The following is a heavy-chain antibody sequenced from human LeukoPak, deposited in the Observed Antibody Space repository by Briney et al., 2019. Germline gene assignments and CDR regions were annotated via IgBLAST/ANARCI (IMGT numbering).Heavy chain of an antibody. J-gene: IGHJ4*02. CDR1: GYSISSGYY. V-gene: IGHV4-38-2*02. Sequence: PSETLSLTCTVSGYSISSGYYWGWIRPPPGKGLEWIGSIYHSGSTYYNPSLKSRVTISVDTSKNQFSLKLSSVTAADTAVYYCANLGYCSGGSCYSFDWWGQGTLVTVSS. CDR3: ANLGYCSGGSCYSFDW. CDR2: IYHSGST. D-gene: IGHD2-15*01.